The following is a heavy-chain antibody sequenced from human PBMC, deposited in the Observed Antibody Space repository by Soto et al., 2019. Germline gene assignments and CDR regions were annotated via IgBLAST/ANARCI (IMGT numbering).Heavy chain of an antibody. Sequence: GGSLRLSXAASGFTFSSYAMSWVRQAPGKGLEWVSAISGSGGSTYYADSVKGRFTISRDNSKNTLYLQMNSLRAEDTAVYYCAKGSPYYDLWSGYYVLDYWGQGTLVTVSS. D-gene: IGHD3-3*01. J-gene: IGHJ4*02. CDR2: ISGSGGST. CDR3: AKGSPYYDLWSGYYVLDY. CDR1: GFTFSSYA. V-gene: IGHV3-23*01.